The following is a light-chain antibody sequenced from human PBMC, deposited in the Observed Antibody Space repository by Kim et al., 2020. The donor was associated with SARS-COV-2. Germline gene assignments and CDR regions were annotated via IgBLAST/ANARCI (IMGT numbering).Light chain of an antibody. CDR1: DIGYKT. V-gene: IGLV3-21*04. CDR2: YDT. Sequence: APRKRARITWEGNDIGYKTVRWYQQMPGQAPMLVMYYDTDRPSGIPARVSGSKSGKTATLTISRVEAGDEADYYCQVWDTSTDHQVFGSGTKVTVL. J-gene: IGLJ1*01. CDR3: QVWDTSTDHQV.